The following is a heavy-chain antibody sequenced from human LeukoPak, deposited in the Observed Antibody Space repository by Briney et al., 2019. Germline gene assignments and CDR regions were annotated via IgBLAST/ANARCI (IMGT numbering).Heavy chain of an antibody. CDR2: INPSGGST. V-gene: IGHV1-46*01. CDR1: RYTFTSYY. Sequence: ASVKVSCKASRYTFTSYYMHWVRQAPGQGLEWVGIINPSGGSTSYAQKFQGRVTMTRDTSTSTVYMELSSLRSEDTAVYYCARASTMIVVVDDAFDVWGQGTMVTVSS. J-gene: IGHJ3*01. CDR3: ARASTMIVVVDDAFDV. D-gene: IGHD3-22*01.